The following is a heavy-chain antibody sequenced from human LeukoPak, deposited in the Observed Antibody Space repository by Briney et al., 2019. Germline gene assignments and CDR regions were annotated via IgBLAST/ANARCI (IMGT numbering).Heavy chain of an antibody. CDR2: ISAYNGNT. Sequence: GASVKVSCKASGYTFTSYGISWVRQAPGQGLEWMGWISAYNGNTNYAQKLQGRVTMTTDTSTSTAYMELRSLRSDDTAVYYCARGRRTIGYCSGGNCYIDYWGQGTLVTVSS. V-gene: IGHV1-18*01. CDR3: ARGRRTIGYCSGGNCYIDY. D-gene: IGHD2-15*01. CDR1: GYTFTSYG. J-gene: IGHJ4*02.